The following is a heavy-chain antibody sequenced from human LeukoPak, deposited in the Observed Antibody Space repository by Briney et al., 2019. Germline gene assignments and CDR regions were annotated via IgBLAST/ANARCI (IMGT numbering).Heavy chain of an antibody. CDR2: IYSGGNI. CDR3: AKDGGLWVSAHWGDS. V-gene: IGHV3-53*01. Sequence: GGSLRLSCAASGFTVSSTYMSWVRQAPGKGLEWVSVIYSGGNIYYIDSVKGRFTISRDTSKNTLYLQMNSLRAEDTAVYYCAKDGGLWVSAHWGDSWGRGTLVTVSS. J-gene: IGHJ4*02. CDR1: GFTVSSTY. D-gene: IGHD7-27*01.